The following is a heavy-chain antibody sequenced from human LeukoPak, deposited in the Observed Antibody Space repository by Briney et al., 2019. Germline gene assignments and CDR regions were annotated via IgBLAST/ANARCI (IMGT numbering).Heavy chain of an antibody. CDR3: ARPGLEGGNSPYYFDY. V-gene: IGHV5-51*01. Sequence: GESLKISCKVSGYRFPNYWIAWLRQMPGKGLEWMGIIYPGDSDTRYSPSFQGQVTISADKSISTAYLQWSTLKASDSAMYYCARPGLEGGNSPYYFDYWGQGTLVTVSS. CDR2: IYPGDSDT. J-gene: IGHJ4*02. D-gene: IGHD4-23*01. CDR1: GYRFPNYW.